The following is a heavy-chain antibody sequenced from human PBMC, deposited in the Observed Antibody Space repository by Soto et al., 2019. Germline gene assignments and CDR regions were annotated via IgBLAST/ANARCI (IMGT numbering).Heavy chain of an antibody. CDR1: GFTFSDYY. Sequence: GALRLSCAVSGFTFSDYYMSWIRQAPGKGLEWVSYISSSGSTIYYADSVKGRFTISRDNAKNSLYLQMNSLRAEDTAVYYCARGNKFHKGTWNLYRYYYYMDVWGKGTTVTVSS. CDR3: ARGNKFHKGTWNLYRYYYYMDV. J-gene: IGHJ6*03. CDR2: ISSSGSTI. V-gene: IGHV3-11*01. D-gene: IGHD1-7*01.